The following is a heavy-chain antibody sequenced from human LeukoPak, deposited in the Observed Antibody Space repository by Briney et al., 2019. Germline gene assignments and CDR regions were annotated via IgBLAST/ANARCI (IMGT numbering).Heavy chain of an antibody. V-gene: IGHV4-34*01. CDR1: GGSFSGYY. CDR3: ARGVTTGPLGDAFDI. J-gene: IGHJ3*02. CDR2: INHSGST. Sequence: SETLSLTCAVYGGSFSGYYWSWIRQPPGKGLEWIGEINHSGSTNYNPSLKSRVTISVDTSKNQFSLKLSSVTAADTAVYYCARGVTTGPLGDAFDIWGQGTMVTASS. D-gene: IGHD2-21*02.